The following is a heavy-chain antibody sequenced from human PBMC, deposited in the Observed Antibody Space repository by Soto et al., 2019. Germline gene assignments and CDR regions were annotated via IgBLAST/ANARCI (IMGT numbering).Heavy chain of an antibody. J-gene: IGHJ3*02. CDR2: ISGSGGST. CDR1: GFTFISYA. D-gene: IGHD3-3*01. Sequence: WGSLRLSCAASGFTFISYAISLFRHAPVKWREWVSAISGSGGSTYYADSVKGRFTISRDNSKNTLYLQMNSLRAEDTAVYYCAKGLSSAPDAFDIWGQGTMVTVSS. V-gene: IGHV3-23*01. CDR3: AKGLSSAPDAFDI.